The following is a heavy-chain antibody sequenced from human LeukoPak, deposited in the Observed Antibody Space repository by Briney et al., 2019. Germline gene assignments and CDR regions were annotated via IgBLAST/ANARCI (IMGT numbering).Heavy chain of an antibody. CDR3: ARELGYCSSTSCPSHDYYYYYGMDV. CDR2: IIPIFGTA. D-gene: IGHD2-2*01. CDR1: GYTLAELS. Sequence: SVKVSCKVSGYTLAELSMHWVRQAPGKGLEWMGGIIPIFGTANYAQKFQGRVTITADESTSTAYMELSSLRSEDTAVYYCARELGYCSSTSCPSHDYYYYYGMDVWGQGTTVTVSS. V-gene: IGHV1-69*13. J-gene: IGHJ6*02.